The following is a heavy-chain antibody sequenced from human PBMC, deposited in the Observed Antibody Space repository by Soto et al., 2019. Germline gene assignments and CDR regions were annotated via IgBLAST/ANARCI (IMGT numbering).Heavy chain of an antibody. D-gene: IGHD1-26*01. CDR3: ATGGIYYET. J-gene: IGHJ5*02. V-gene: IGHV3-11*01. CDR2: INTGGSPA. Sequence: GGSLRLSCTVSGFSFRHNYLTWIRQAPGKGLEWLSYINTGGSPAYYADSVKGRFTISSDIAKKSLYLQMDSLRADDTGVYYCATGGIYYETWGQGTLVTVSS. CDR1: GFSFRHNY.